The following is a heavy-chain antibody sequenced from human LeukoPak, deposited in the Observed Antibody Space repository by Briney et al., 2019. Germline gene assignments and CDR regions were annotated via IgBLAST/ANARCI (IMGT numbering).Heavy chain of an antibody. D-gene: IGHD6-13*01. Sequence: PSETLSLTCAVYGGSFSGYYWSWIRQPPGKGLEWIGEINHSGSTNYNPSLKSRVTISVDTSKNQFSLKLSSVTAADTAVYYCARRRPKMIAAAGTNGWFDPWGQGTLVTVSS. CDR2: INHSGST. CDR3: ARRRPKMIAAAGTNGWFDP. CDR1: GGSFSGYY. V-gene: IGHV4-34*01. J-gene: IGHJ5*02.